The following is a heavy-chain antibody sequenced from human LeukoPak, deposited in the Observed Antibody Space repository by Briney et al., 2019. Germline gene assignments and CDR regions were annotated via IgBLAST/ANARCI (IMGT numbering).Heavy chain of an antibody. CDR3: ARGQSSSWCTPSFDY. Sequence: ASVKVSCKASGYTFTDYYMHWVRQAPGQGLEWMGWINPNSGGTNYVQKFQGRVTMTRDTSISTAYMEVSSLRSDDTAVYYCARGQSSSWCTPSFDYWGQGTLVTVSS. CDR2: INPNSGGT. D-gene: IGHD6-13*01. CDR1: GYTFTDYY. V-gene: IGHV1-2*02. J-gene: IGHJ4*02.